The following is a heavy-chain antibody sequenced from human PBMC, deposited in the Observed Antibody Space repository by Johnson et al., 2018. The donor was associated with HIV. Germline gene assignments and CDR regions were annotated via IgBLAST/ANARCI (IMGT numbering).Heavy chain of an antibody. Sequence: VQLVESGGGVVQPGRSLRLSCAASGFAFRSYWMHWVRQAPGKGLVWVSRINSDGSSTSYADSVKGRFTISRDNSKNKLHLQMNSRRAEDTAVYYCAKGTHYSDSSGYWSNDAFDIWGQGTRVTVSS. CDR2: INSDGSST. J-gene: IGHJ3*02. CDR1: GFAFRSYW. CDR3: AKGTHYSDSSGYWSNDAFDI. V-gene: IGHV3-74*02. D-gene: IGHD3-22*01.